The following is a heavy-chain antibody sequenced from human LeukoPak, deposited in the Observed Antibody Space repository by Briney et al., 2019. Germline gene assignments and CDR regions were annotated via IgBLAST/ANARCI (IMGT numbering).Heavy chain of an antibody. Sequence: SDTLSLTCTVSGGSISNGTYYWGWVRQPPGKGLEWIGSIFYRGSTYYTPSLKSRVTISVDTSKNHFSLKLTSVTAADTAMYFCARNWVADSFDFWGQGTMVTVSS. CDR2: IFYRGST. J-gene: IGHJ3*01. D-gene: IGHD6-19*01. CDR3: ARNWVADSFDF. CDR1: GGSISNGTYY. V-gene: IGHV4-39*01.